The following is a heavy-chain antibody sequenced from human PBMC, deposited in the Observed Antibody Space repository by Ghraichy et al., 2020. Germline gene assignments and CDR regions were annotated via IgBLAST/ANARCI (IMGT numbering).Heavy chain of an antibody. CDR1: GFTVSSNY. D-gene: IGHD3-3*01. J-gene: IGHJ4*02. Sequence: GESLNISCAASGFTVSSNYMSWVRQAPGKGLEWVSVIYSGGSTYYADSVKGRFTISRDNSKNTLYLQMNSLRAEDTAVYYCARTPYYDFWSGYYDLDYWGQGTLVTVSS. CDR3: ARTPYYDFWSGYYDLDY. V-gene: IGHV3-53*01. CDR2: IYSGGST.